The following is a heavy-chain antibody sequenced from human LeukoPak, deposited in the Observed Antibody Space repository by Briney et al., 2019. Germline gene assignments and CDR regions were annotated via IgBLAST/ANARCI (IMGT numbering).Heavy chain of an antibody. V-gene: IGHV3-33*08. CDR1: GFTFSSYG. CDR3: ARDGGPGYCSGGSCYSPFDY. J-gene: IGHJ4*02. D-gene: IGHD2-15*01. CDR2: IWYDGSNK. Sequence: PGGSLRLSCAASGFTFSSYGMHWVRRAPGKGLEWVAVIWYDGSNKYYADSVKGRFTISRDNSKNTLYLQMNSLRAEDTAVYYCARDGGPGYCSGGSCYSPFDYWGQGTLVTVSS.